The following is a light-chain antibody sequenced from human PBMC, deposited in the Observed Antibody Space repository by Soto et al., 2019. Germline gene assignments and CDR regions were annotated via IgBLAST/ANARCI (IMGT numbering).Light chain of an antibody. CDR3: SSYAGSNNVV. CDR1: SSDVGGYNY. V-gene: IGLV2-8*01. CDR2: EVT. J-gene: IGLJ2*01. Sequence: QSVLTQPPSASVSPGQSVTISCTGTSSDVGGYNYVSWYQQHPGKAPKLMIYEVTKRPSGVPDRFSGSKSDNTASLTVSGLQAEDEADYYCSSYAGSNNVVFGGGTKLTVL.